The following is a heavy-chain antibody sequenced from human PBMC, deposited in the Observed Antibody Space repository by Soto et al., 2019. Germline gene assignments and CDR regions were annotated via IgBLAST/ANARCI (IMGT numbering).Heavy chain of an antibody. Sequence: EVQLVESGGDLVQPGGSLRLSCAASGFPFSLYLMSWVRQAPGKGLEWVANIGPDGSAKYYMGPVKGGFTISRDNAKRXXXXXXXXXXXXXXXXXXXXXXXXXXXXXCVNWGQGTQVIVSS. CDR2: IGPDGSAK. J-gene: IGHJ4*02. V-gene: IGHV3-7*01. CDR3: XXXXXXXXXXCVN. CDR1: GFPFSLYL.